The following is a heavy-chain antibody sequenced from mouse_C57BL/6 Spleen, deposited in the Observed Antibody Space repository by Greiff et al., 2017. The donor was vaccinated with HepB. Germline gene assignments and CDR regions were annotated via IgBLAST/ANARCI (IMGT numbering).Heavy chain of an antibody. D-gene: IGHD4-1*01. CDR3: ARGDWDVWYFDY. V-gene: IGHV1-81*01. J-gene: IGHJ2*01. Sequence: QVQLQQSGAELARPGASVKLSCKASGYTFTSYGISWVKQRTGQGLEWIGEIYPRSGNTYYNEKFKGKATLTADKSSSTAYMELRSLTSEDSAVYFCARGDWDVWYFDYWGQGTTLTVSS. CDR1: GYTFTSYG. CDR2: IYPRSGNT.